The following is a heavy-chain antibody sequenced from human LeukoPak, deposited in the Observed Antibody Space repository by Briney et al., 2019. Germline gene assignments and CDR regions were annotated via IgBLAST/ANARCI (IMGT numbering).Heavy chain of an antibody. Sequence: SQTPSLTCAISGDTVSSNSAAWNWIRQSPSRGLEWLGRTYYRSKWYNDYAVSVKSRITINPDTSKNQFSLQLNSVTPEDTAVYYCASEELSGYSYGFDYWGQGTLVTVSS. CDR2: TYYRSKWYN. CDR1: GDTVSSNSAA. D-gene: IGHD5-18*01. CDR3: ASEELSGYSYGFDY. J-gene: IGHJ4*02. V-gene: IGHV6-1*01.